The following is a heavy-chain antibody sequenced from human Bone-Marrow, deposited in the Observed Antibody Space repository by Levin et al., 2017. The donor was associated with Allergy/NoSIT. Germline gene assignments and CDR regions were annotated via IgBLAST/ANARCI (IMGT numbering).Heavy chain of an antibody. V-gene: IGHV3-13*01. CDR2: IDIAGDT. CDR3: VRERGWGYYGMDA. D-gene: IGHD3-16*01. J-gene: IGHJ6*02. CDR1: GFTFKTHD. Sequence: GGSLRLSCAVSGFTFKTHDMHWVRQATGKGLEWVSVIDIAGDTHYAGPVKGRFTISRDEAKNSVYLQMNTLKVGDTAVYYCVRERGWGYYGMDAWGQGTTVTVSS.